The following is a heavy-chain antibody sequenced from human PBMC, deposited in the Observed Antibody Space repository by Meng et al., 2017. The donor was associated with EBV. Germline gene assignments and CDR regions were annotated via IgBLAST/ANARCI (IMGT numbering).Heavy chain of an antibody. CDR3: ARAEIAAAGRLDY. CDR1: GGTFRSYA. V-gene: IGHV1-69*06. J-gene: IGHJ4*02. CDR2: IIPIFGTA. Sequence: VEPVQSGAEVEKPGSSVKVSCKASGGTFRSYAISWVRQAPGQGLEWMGGIIPIFGTANYAQKFQGRVTITADKSTSTAYMELSSLRSEDTAVYYCARAEIAAAGRLDYWGQGTLVTVSS. D-gene: IGHD6-13*01.